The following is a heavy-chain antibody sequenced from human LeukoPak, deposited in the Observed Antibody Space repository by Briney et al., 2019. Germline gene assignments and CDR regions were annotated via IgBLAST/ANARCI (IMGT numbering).Heavy chain of an antibody. V-gene: IGHV3-23*01. CDR2: ISGSGGST. CDR3: ATHGDYARFDY. CDR1: GFTLSSYA. Sequence: GGSLRLSCAASGFTLSSYAMSWVRQAPGKGLEWVSAISGSGGSTYYADSVKGRFTISRDNSKNTLYLQMNSLRAEDTAVYYCATHGDYARFDYWGQGTLVTVSS. J-gene: IGHJ4*02. D-gene: IGHD4-17*01.